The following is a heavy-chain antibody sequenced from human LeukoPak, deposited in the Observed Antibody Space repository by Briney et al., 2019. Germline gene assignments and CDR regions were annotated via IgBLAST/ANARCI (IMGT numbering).Heavy chain of an antibody. D-gene: IGHD6-19*01. CDR2: IYSGGST. J-gene: IGHJ4*02. Sequence: GGSLRLSCAASGFTVSSNYMSWVRQAPGKGLEWVSVIYSGGSTYYADSVKGRFTISRDNSKNTLYLQMNSLRAEDTAVYYCARVSSGWVALDYWGQGTLVTVSS. V-gene: IGHV3-53*01. CDR3: ARVSSGWVALDY. CDR1: GFTVSSNY.